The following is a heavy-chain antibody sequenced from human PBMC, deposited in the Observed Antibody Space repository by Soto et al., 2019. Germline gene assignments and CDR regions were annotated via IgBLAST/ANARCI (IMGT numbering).Heavy chain of an antibody. CDR3: ARDGGRHSGGIDY. D-gene: IGHD1-26*01. V-gene: IGHV1-69*01. Sequence: QVQLVQSGAEVKKPGSSVKVSCKASGGTFSSYSINWVRQAPGQGLEWMGEIIPIFGTANYAQKFQGRVTITADESTSTAYMELSSLRSEDTAVYSCARDGGRHSGGIDYWGQGPLVTVSS. CDR2: IIPIFGTA. CDR1: GGTFSSYS. J-gene: IGHJ4*02.